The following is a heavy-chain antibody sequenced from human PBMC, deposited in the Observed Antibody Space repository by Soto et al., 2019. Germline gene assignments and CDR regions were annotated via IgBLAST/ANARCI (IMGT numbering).Heavy chain of an antibody. CDR2: ISPDASEK. CDR1: GSTFGNFW. CDR3: SRSLDS. V-gene: IGHV3-7*01. J-gene: IGHJ4*02. Sequence: HPGGSLRLSCAASGSTFGNFWMDWVRQAPGKGLEWLANISPDASEKHYVDSVQGRFTISRDNAKNSLYLQMRSLTAEDSALYYCSRSLDSWGQGTRVTVSS.